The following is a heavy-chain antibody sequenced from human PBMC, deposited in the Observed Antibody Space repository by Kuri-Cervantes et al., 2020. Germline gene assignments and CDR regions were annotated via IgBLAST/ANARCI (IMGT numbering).Heavy chain of an antibody. Sequence: ASVKVSCKASGYTFTSYDINWVRQATGQGLEWMGWINPNSGGTNYAQEFQGRVTMTRDTSISTAYMELSRLKSDDTAVYYCARDPYSSGWYSVHYYDSSGYFDYWGQGTLVTVSS. J-gene: IGHJ4*02. V-gene: IGHV1-2*02. D-gene: IGHD3-22*01. CDR3: ARDPYSSGWYSVHYYDSSGYFDY. CDR1: GYTFTSYD. CDR2: INPNSGGT.